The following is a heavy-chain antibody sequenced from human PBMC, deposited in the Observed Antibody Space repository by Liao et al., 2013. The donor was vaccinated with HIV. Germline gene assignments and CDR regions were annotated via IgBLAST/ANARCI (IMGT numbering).Heavy chain of an antibody. V-gene: IGHV4-61*02. Sequence: QVQLQESGPGLVKPSQTLSLTCTVSGGSISSGSYYWSWIRQPAGKGLEWIGRIFTSGSTNYNPSLKSRVTISVDTSKNQFSLRVRSVTAADTAVYYCARSSLLVRWFDPSGPGNPGHRLL. CDR2: IFTSGST. CDR1: GGSISSGSYY. CDR3: ARSSLLVRWFDP. J-gene: IGHJ5*02.